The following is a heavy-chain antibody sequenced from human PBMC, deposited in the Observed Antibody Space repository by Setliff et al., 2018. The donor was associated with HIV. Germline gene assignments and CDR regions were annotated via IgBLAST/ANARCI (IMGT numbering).Heavy chain of an antibody. D-gene: IGHD3-3*01. CDR2: LSPIRSIA. CDR3: ARDPSGQAFDL. Sequence: QAPGHGPEWVGGLSPIRSIANYAQKFQGRVTITADKSRSTAYMELSSLTSEDTAVYYCARDPSGQAFDLWGQGTLVTVS. J-gene: IGHJ4*02. V-gene: IGHV1-69*10.